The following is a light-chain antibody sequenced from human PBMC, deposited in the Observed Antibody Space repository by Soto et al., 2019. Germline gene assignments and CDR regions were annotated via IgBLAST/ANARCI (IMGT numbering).Light chain of an antibody. Sequence: DIQMTQSPSSLSASVGDRVTISCRASQRVGSFFQWYQQQPGKAPRLLIYAASTLQSGVPARFIGSGHGTDFTLTISSLQPEDFATYYCQQSYHTPLTFGGGTKVEV. V-gene: IGKV1-39*01. CDR2: AAS. CDR3: QQSYHTPLT. J-gene: IGKJ4*01. CDR1: QRVGSF.